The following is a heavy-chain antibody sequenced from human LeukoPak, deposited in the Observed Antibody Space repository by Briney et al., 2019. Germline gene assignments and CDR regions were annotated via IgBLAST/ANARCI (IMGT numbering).Heavy chain of an antibody. CDR2: IKQDGSEK. V-gene: IGHV3-7*01. CDR3: ARYIESPRRDLDY. CDR1: GFTLTSYW. J-gene: IGHJ4*02. Sequence: GGSLRLSCAASGFTLTSYWMSWVRQAPGKGLEWVARIKQDGSEKHYVDSVKGRFTISRDNAKNSEYLQMNTLRAEDTAVYYCARYIESPRRDLDYWGQGTLVTVSS. D-gene: IGHD5-12*01.